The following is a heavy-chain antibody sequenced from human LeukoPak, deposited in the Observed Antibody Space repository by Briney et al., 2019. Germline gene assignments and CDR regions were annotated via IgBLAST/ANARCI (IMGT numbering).Heavy chain of an antibody. J-gene: IGHJ3*02. V-gene: IGHV3-48*02. CDR2: ISSSSSTI. Sequence: GSLRLFCAASGFNFSSHSLNWVRQAPGKGVEGVLFISSSSSTIYYADSVKGRFTISRDNAKNSLYLQMNSLRDEDTAVYYCARDTTPSSSPSGDAFDIWGQGTMVTVPS. CDR1: GFNFSSHS. D-gene: IGHD6-13*01. CDR3: ARDTTPSSSPSGDAFDI.